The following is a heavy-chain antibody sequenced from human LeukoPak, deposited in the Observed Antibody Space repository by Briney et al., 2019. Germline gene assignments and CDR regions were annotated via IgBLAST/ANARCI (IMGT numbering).Heavy chain of an antibody. V-gene: IGHV4-30-4*08. CDR3: ARVRYSSSWTPPHYYYYYMDV. CDR2: IYYSGST. J-gene: IGHJ6*03. CDR1: GGSISSGDYY. D-gene: IGHD6-13*01. Sequence: SETLSLTCTVSGGSISSGDYYWSWIRQPPGKGLEWIGYIYYSGSTYYNPSLKSRVTISVDTSKNQFSLKLSSVTAADTAVDYCARVRYSSSWTPPHYYYYYMDVWGKGTTVTVSS.